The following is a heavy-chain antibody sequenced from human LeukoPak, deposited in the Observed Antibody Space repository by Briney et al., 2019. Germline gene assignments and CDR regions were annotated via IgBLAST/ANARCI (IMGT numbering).Heavy chain of an antibody. Sequence: SETLSLTCTVSGGSISSYYWSWIRQPPGKGLEWIGYIYYSGSTYYNPSLKSRVTISVDTSKNQFSLKLSSVTAADTAVYYCARHYGPWGQGTLVTVSS. D-gene: IGHD3-10*01. CDR3: ARHYGP. CDR1: GGSISSYY. V-gene: IGHV4-59*08. J-gene: IGHJ5*02. CDR2: IYYSGST.